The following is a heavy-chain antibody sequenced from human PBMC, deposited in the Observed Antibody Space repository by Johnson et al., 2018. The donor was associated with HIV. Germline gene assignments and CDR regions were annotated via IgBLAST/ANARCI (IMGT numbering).Heavy chain of an antibody. J-gene: IGHJ3*02. CDR2: INSDGSST. CDR1: GFTFSNAW. Sequence: VQLVESGGGVVRPGGSQRLSCAASGFTFSNAWMHWVRQAPGKGLVWVSRINSDGSSTSYADSVKGRFTISRDNAKNTLYLQMNSLRAEDTAVYYCARDPGGRRYDDRSGYFAFDIWGQGTMVTVSS. D-gene: IGHD3-22*01. V-gene: IGHV3-74*01. CDR3: ARDPGGRRYDDRSGYFAFDI.